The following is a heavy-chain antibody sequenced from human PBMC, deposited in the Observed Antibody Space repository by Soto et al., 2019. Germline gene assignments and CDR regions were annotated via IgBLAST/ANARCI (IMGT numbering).Heavy chain of an antibody. CDR3: AGTTSHQWYYLDV. Sequence: GGSLRLSCAASGFTFSSYAMHWVHQAPGKGLEWVAVISYDGSNKYYADSVKGRFTISRDNSKNTLYLQMNSLRAEDTAVYYCAGTTSHQWYYLDVWGKGTTVTVSS. J-gene: IGHJ6*03. D-gene: IGHD1-1*01. V-gene: IGHV3-30-3*01. CDR2: ISYDGSNK. CDR1: GFTFSSYA.